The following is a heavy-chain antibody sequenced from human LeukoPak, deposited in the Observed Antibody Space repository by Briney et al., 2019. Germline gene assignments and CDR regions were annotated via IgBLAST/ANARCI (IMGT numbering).Heavy chain of an antibody. D-gene: IGHD3-22*01. J-gene: IGHJ1*01. V-gene: IGHV1-2*04. CDR3: ARDFFYDSSGYPIAEYFQH. CDR1: GYTFTGYY. CDR2: INPNSGGT. Sequence: ASVKVSCKASGYTFTGYYMHWVRQAPGQGLEWMGWINPNSGGTNYAQKFQGWVTMTRDTSISTAYMELSRLRSDDTAVYYCARDFFYDSSGYPIAEYFQHWGQGTLVTVSS.